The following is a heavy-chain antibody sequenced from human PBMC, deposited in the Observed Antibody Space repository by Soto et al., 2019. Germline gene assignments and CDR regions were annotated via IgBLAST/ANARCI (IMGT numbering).Heavy chain of an antibody. CDR1: GFTFSSYG. CDR3: ARDKVPVVVPAAPLLYYYGMDV. J-gene: IGHJ6*02. CDR2: IWYDGSNK. D-gene: IGHD2-2*01. V-gene: IGHV3-33*01. Sequence: GGSLRLSCAASGFTFSSYGMHWVRQAPGKGLEWVAVIWYDGSNKYYADSVKGRFTISRDNSKNTLYLQMNSLRAEDTAVYYCARDKVPVVVPAAPLLYYYGMDVWGQGTTVTVSS.